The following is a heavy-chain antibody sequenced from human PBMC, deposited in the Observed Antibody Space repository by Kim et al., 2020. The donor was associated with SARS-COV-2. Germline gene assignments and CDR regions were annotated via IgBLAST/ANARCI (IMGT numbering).Heavy chain of an antibody. CDR2: IYPDDSDT. V-gene: IGHV5-51*01. CDR1: GDSFIKYW. CDR3: ARFVGASSGWVEY. Sequence: GESLKISCQGSGDSFIKYWIGWVRQKPGKGLEWMGIIYPDDSDTRYSPSFEGQVTISADKSITTAYLQWSSLKASDTATYYCARFVGASSGWVEYWGQGTLVTVSS. J-gene: IGHJ4*02. D-gene: IGHD6-19*01.